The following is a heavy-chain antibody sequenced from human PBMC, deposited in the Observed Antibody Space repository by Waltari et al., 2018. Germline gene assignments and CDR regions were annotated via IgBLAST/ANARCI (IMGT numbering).Heavy chain of an antibody. V-gene: IGHV1-8*01. CDR2: MNPNSGSA. Sequence: QVQLVQSGAEVKIPGASVKVSCKASGYIFTNYEITWVRQATGQGLQWMGWMNPNSGSAGQAETFYGRVTFTRSTSINTAYMELTGLTSEDTAIYYCARGYWGGNPYHYDMDVWGQGTTVTVSS. D-gene: IGHD3-10*01. CDR1: GYIFTNYE. J-gene: IGHJ6*02. CDR3: ARGYWGGNPYHYDMDV.